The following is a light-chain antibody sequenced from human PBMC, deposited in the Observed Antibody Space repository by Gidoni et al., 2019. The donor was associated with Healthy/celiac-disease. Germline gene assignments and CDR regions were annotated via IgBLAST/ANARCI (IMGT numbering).Light chain of an antibody. CDR3: QQYYSTPPT. CDR2: WAS. J-gene: IGKJ1*01. Sequence: RATINCKSSQSVLYSSNNKNYLAWYQQKPGQPPKLLIYWASTRESGVPDRFSGSGSGTDFTLTISSLQAEDVAVYYCQQYYSTPPTFXQXTKVEIK. CDR1: QSVLYSSNNKNY. V-gene: IGKV4-1*01.